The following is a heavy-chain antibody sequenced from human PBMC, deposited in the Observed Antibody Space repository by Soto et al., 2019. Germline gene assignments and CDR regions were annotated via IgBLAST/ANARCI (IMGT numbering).Heavy chain of an antibody. Sequence: QFRLVQSGAEVKRPGASVKVSCKTYGYSFTVYGISWVRKAPGQGLEWMGWMSTYTGDTSYARKFRGRVTMTTDISASPASMELRSLTSDDTAVYYCARAPGGATGFEPWGQGTPVIVST. V-gene: IGHV1-18*01. CDR2: MSTYTGDT. J-gene: IGHJ5*02. D-gene: IGHD3-10*01. CDR1: GYSFTVYG. CDR3: ARAPGGATGFEP.